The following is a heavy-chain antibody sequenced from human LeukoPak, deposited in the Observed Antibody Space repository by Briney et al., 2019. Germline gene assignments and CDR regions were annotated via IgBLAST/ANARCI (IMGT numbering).Heavy chain of an antibody. V-gene: IGHV4-38-2*02. Sequence: PSETLSLTCAVSAYSISSGYYWGWIRPPPGKGLEWIGSIYHSGSTYYNPSLKSRVTISVDTSKNQFSLKLSSVTAADTAVYYCARENYYDSTVYWGQGTLVTVSP. CDR3: ARENYYDSTVY. D-gene: IGHD3-22*01. CDR2: IYHSGST. J-gene: IGHJ4*02. CDR1: AYSISSGYY.